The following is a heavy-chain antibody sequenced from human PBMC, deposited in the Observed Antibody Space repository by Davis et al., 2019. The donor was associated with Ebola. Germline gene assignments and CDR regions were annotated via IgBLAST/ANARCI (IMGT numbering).Heavy chain of an antibody. J-gene: IGHJ6*03. D-gene: IGHD6-13*01. CDR1: GYTFTGYY. CDR2: INPNSGGT. V-gene: IGHV1-2*02. Sequence: ASVKVSCKASGYTFTGYYLHWVRQAPGQGLEWMGWINPNSGGTNYAQKFQGRVTMTRDTSVSTAYMELRRLRSDDTAVYYCERDLEGRDGDSWSYYYYYMNVWGKGTTVTVSS. CDR3: ERDLEGRDGDSWSYYYYYMNV.